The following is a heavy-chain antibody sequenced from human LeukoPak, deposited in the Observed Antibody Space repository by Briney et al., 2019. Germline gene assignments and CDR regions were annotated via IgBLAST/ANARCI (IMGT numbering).Heavy chain of an antibody. Sequence: PGGSLRLSCAASGFTFSSYSMNWVRQAPGKGLEWVSSISSSSSYIYYADSVKGRFTISRDNAKNSLYLQMNSLRAEDTAVYYCARGPTGIAAAGRDYWGQGTLVTVSS. CDR2: ISSSSSYI. CDR1: GFTFSSYS. D-gene: IGHD6-13*01. J-gene: IGHJ4*02. V-gene: IGHV3-21*01. CDR3: ARGPTGIAAAGRDY.